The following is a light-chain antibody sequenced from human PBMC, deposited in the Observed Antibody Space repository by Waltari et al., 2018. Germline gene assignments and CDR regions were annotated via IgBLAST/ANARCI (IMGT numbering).Light chain of an antibody. CDR2: LTS. J-gene: IGKJ2*01. CDR3: HQYETLPST. CDR1: QSVSSSY. Sequence: EIVLTQSPGTLSLSRGERATLSCRASQSVSSSYLAWYQQMPGQAPRLLLYLTSIRATGIPDRFSGSGSGTDFTLTISRLEPEDFAVYYCHQYETLPSTFGQGTKLEIK. V-gene: IGKV3-20*01.